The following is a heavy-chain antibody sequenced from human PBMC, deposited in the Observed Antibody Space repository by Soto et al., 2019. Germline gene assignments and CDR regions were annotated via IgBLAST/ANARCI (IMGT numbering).Heavy chain of an antibody. CDR1: GYTFTSYG. J-gene: IGHJ4*02. Sequence: QVQLVQSGAEVKKPGASVKVSCKASGYTFTSYGISWVRQAPGQGLEWMGWISAYNGNTNYAQKLQGRVTMTIDTTTSTAYMELWSLRSDDTAVYYCAAVVTPMVIIYWGQGTLVTVSS. D-gene: IGHD5-18*01. CDR3: AAVVTPMVIIY. V-gene: IGHV1-18*01. CDR2: ISAYNGNT.